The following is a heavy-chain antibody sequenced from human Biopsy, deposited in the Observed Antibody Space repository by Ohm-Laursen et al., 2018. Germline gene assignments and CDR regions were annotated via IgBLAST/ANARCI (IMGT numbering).Heavy chain of an antibody. D-gene: IGHD6-19*01. CDR3: ARVGSGWAPFDK. V-gene: IGHV4-38-2*01. Sequence: SETLSLTCAVSGYSISSDYRWGWIRQAPGKTLEWLCNIFKDGNTHYNPSLRSRLIISIDTSKNQFSLMMTSVSGADTAVYFCARVGSGWAPFDKWGPGTLVTVSS. CDR1: GYSISSDYR. J-gene: IGHJ4*02. CDR2: IFKDGNT.